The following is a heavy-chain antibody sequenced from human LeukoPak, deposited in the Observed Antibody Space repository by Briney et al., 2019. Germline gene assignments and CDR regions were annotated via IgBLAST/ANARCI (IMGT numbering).Heavy chain of an antibody. Sequence: GSLRLSCVASGFSFSSYAMSWVRQPPGKGLEWIGEINHSGSTNYNPSLKSRVTISVDTSKNQFSLKLSSVTAADTAVYYCATEIRGVITLGGQGTLATVSS. V-gene: IGHV4-34*08. CDR1: GFSFSSYA. CDR3: ATEIRGVITL. CDR2: INHSGST. J-gene: IGHJ4*02. D-gene: IGHD3-10*01.